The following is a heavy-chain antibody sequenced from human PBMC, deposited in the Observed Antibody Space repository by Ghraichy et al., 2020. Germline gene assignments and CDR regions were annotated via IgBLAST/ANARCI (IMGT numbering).Heavy chain of an antibody. V-gene: IGHV3-30-3*01. D-gene: IGHD5-18*01. CDR2: ISYDGTNK. CDR3: ARDKGYTYGHAFDY. Sequence: LSLTCAASEFTFSTYAMHWVRQAPGKGLEWVALISYDGTNKYYAVSVKGRFTISRDNSKNTLYLQMNGLRAEDTAVYYCARDKGYTYGHAFDYWGQGTLVTVSS. J-gene: IGHJ4*02. CDR1: EFTFSTYA.